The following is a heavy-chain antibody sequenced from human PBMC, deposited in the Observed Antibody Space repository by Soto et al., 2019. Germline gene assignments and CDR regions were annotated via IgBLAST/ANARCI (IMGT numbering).Heavy chain of an antibody. CDR3: ARDRTETVKRYYYYGMDV. J-gene: IGHJ6*02. V-gene: IGHV4-31*03. D-gene: IGHD4-17*01. Sequence: QVQLQESGPGLVKPSQTLSLTCTVSGGSISSGGYYWSWIRQHPGKGLEWIGYIYYSGSTYYNPSLKSRVTISVDTSKNQFSLKLSSVTAADTAVYYCARDRTETVKRYYYYGMDVWGQGTTVTVSS. CDR2: IYYSGST. CDR1: GGSISSGGYY.